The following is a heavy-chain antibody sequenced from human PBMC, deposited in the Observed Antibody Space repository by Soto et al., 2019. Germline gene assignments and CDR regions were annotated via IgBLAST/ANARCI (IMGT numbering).Heavy chain of an antibody. CDR2: IYYSGST. CDR1: GDSISSGGYY. D-gene: IGHD3-10*01. CDR3: ARAPRGNYGYPSYFDY. J-gene: IGHJ4*02. V-gene: IGHV4-31*03. Sequence: PSETLSLTCTVSGDSISSGGYYWSWIRQHPGKGLECIGYIYYSGSTYYNPSLKSRITISVDTSKNQFSLKLSSVTAADTAVYYCARAPRGNYGYPSYFDYWGQGTLVTVSS.